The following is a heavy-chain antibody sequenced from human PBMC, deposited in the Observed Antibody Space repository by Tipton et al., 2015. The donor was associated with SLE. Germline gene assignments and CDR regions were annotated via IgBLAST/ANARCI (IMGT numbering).Heavy chain of an antibody. CDR3: ASGGIVAREDWFHP. J-gene: IGHJ5*02. V-gene: IGHV4-39*07. CDR1: GGSISSSSYY. Sequence: TLSLTCTVSGGSISSSSYYWGWIRQPPGKGLEWIGNIYYSGSTNYNPSLKSRVTISVDASKNQFSLKLSSVTAADTAVYYCASGGIVAREDWFHPWGQGTLVTVSS. CDR2: IYYSGST. D-gene: IGHD2/OR15-2a*01.